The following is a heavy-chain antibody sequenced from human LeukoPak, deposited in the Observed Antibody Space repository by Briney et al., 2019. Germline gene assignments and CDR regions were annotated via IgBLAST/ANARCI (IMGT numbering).Heavy chain of an antibody. J-gene: IGHJ4*02. CDR3: ARDRPVITIFRVVTFFDY. CDR1: GYTFTSYG. CDR2: ISAYNGNT. V-gene: IGHV1-18*01. D-gene: IGHD3-3*01. Sequence: GASVKVSRRASGYTFTSYGISWVRPAPGQGLEWMAWISAYNGNTNYAQKLQGRVTMTTDTSTSTAYMEPRSLRSDDTAVYYCARDRPVITIFRVVTFFDYWGQGTLVTVSS.